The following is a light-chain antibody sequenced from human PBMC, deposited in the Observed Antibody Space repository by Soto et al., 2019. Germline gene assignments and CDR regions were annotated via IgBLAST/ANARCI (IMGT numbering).Light chain of an antibody. V-gene: IGKV4-1*01. CDR1: QSVLYSSNDKNY. CDR2: WAS. J-gene: IGKJ2*01. Sequence: DIVMTQSPDSLAVSLGERATINCKSSQSVLYSSNDKNYLAWYQQRPGQPPKLLIYWASTRESGVPDRFSGRGSGTEFTLTITRLHAEDVAVYYCHQYGSTPPTFGQGTKVYIK. CDR3: HQYGSTPPT.